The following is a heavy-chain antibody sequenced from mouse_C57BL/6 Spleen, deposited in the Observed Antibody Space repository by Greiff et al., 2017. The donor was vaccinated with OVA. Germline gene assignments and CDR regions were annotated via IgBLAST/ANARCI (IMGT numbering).Heavy chain of an antibody. CDR3: ARAEMGLYSTFDY. J-gene: IGHJ2*01. CDR2: INPNNGGT. Sequence: VQLQQSGPELVKPGASVKIPCKASGYTFTDYNMDWVKQSHGKSLEWIGDINPNNGGTIYNQKFKGKATLTVDKSSSTAYMELRSLTSEDTAVYYCARAEMGLYSTFDYWGQGTTLTVSS. D-gene: IGHD2-5*01. V-gene: IGHV1-18*01. CDR1: GYTFTDYN.